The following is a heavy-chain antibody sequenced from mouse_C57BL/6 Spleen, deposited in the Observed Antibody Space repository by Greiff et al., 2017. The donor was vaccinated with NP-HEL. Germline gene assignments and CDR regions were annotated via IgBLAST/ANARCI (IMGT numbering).Heavy chain of an antibody. CDR2: INPNNGGT. Sequence: VQLQQSGPELVKPGASVKISCKASGYTFTDHYMNWVKQSHGKSLEWIGDINPNNGGTSYNQKFKGKATLTVDKSSSTAYMELRSLTSEDSAVYYCARSYGSSFHWYFDVWGTGTTVTVSS. J-gene: IGHJ1*03. D-gene: IGHD1-1*01. CDR3: ARSYGSSFHWYFDV. CDR1: GYTFTDHY. V-gene: IGHV1-26*01.